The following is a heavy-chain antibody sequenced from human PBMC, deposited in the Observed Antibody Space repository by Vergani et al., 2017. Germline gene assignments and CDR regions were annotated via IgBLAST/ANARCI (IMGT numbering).Heavy chain of an antibody. Sequence: QVQLVESGGGVVQPGRSLRLSCAASGFTFNQYGMHWVRQAPGKGLEWVAVTWYDGNNKQYADSVKGRFTISRDNSKSTMYLQMNSLRDEDTGVYYCARDPPAAAGTNRYFDYWGQGTLVTVSS. V-gene: IGHV3-33*01. CDR3: ARDPPAAAGTNRYFDY. CDR2: TWYDGNNK. J-gene: IGHJ4*02. D-gene: IGHD6-13*01. CDR1: GFTFNQYG.